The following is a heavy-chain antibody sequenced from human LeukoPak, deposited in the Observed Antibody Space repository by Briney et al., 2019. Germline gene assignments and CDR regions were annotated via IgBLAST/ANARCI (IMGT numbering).Heavy chain of an antibody. CDR1: GFTVSSNY. V-gene: IGHV3-53*01. Sequence: GSLRLSCAASGFTVSSNYMSWVRQAPGKGLEWVSVIYSGGSTYYADSVKGRFIIPRDNSKNTLYLQMNSLRAEDTAVYYCANDGAYYDSSTDAFDIWGQGTMVTVSS. D-gene: IGHD3-22*01. J-gene: IGHJ3*02. CDR2: IYSGGST. CDR3: ANDGAYYDSSTDAFDI.